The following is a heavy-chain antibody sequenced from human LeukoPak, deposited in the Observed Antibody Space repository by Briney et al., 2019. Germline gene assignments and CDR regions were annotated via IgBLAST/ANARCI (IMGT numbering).Heavy chain of an antibody. V-gene: IGHV4-39*01. CDR1: GGSISSSSYY. Sequence: ASETLSLTCTVSGGSISSSSYYWGWIRHPPGKGLGWIGSIYYSGSTYYNPSLKSRVTISVDTSKNQFSLKLSSVTAADTAVYYCARFSPRAMGNYLDFWSQGTLVTVSS. CDR3: ARFSPRAMGNYLDF. D-gene: IGHD7-27*01. J-gene: IGHJ4*02. CDR2: IYYSGST.